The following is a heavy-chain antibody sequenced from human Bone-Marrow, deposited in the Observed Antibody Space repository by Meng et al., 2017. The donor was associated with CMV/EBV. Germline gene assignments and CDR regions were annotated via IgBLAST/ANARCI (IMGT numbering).Heavy chain of an antibody. Sequence: GESLKISCAASGFTFSTYSMHWVRQAPGKGLEYVSAINSVGDATSYADSVKGRFTISRDNAKNSLYLQMNSLRAEDTAVYYCASLYDFWRVGMDVWGQGTTVTVSS. CDR2: INSVGDAT. V-gene: IGHV3-64*02. CDR3: ASLYDFWRVGMDV. D-gene: IGHD3-3*01. CDR1: GFTFSTYS. J-gene: IGHJ6*02.